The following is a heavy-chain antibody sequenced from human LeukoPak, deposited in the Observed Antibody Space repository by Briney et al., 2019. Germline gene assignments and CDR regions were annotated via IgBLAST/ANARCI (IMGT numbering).Heavy chain of an antibody. D-gene: IGHD4-17*01. CDR2: ISSSGSSI. V-gene: IGHV3-48*03. CDR3: AREVSDYLRGYFDY. CDR1: GFTFSSYE. J-gene: IGHJ4*02. Sequence: GGSLRLSCAASGFTFSSYEMNWVRQAPGKGLEWVSYISSSGSSIYYADSVKGRFTISRDNAKNSLYLQMNSLRAEDTAIYYCAREVSDYLRGYFDYWGQGTTVTVSS.